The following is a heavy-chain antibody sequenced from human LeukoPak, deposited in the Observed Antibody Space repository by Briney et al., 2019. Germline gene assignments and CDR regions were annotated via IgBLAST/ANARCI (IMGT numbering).Heavy chain of an antibody. CDR2: INRSGST. D-gene: IGHD6-13*01. V-gene: IGHV4-34*01. CDR3: ARGRYGEAAAGTNWFDP. J-gene: IGHJ5*02. Sequence: SETLSLTCAVYGGSFSGYYWSWIRQPPGKGLEWIGEINRSGSTNYNPSLKSRVTISVDTSKNQFSLKLSSVTAADTAVYYCARGRYGEAAAGTNWFDPWGQGTLVTVSS. CDR1: GGSFSGYY.